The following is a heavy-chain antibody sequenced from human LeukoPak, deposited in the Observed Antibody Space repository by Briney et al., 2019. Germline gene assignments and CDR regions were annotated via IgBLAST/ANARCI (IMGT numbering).Heavy chain of an antibody. D-gene: IGHD6-19*01. CDR3: AKANTGYSSGSYDIDY. CDR1: GFTFSSYA. CDR2: ISGSGGST. J-gene: IGHJ4*02. V-gene: IGHV3-23*01. Sequence: GGSLRLSCAASGFTFSSYAMSWVRQAPGKGLEWVSAISGSGGSTYYADSVKGRFTISRDNSKNTLYLQMNSLRAEDTAVYYCAKANTGYSSGSYDIDYWGQGTLVTVSS.